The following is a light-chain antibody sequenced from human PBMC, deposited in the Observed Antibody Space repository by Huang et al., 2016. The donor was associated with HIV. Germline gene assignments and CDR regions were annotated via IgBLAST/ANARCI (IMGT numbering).Light chain of an antibody. J-gene: IGKJ4*01. V-gene: IGKV3-15*01. Sequence: EIVMTQSPATLSVSPGERATLSCRASQSVSNYLAWYPQKPGQAPRRLIYDASTGATGIPARVSGSGSGTEFTLTISSLQSEDSAVYYCQQYNDWPLTFGGGTKVEIK. CDR1: QSVSNY. CDR3: QQYNDWPLT. CDR2: DAS.